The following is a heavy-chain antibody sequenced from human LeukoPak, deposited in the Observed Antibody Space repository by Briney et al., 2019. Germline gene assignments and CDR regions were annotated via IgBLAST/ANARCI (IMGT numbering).Heavy chain of an antibody. J-gene: IGHJ6*03. CDR1: GYTFTSYG. V-gene: IGHV1-18*01. D-gene: IGHD2-2*01. Sequence: GASVKVSCKASGYTFTSYGISWVRQAPVQGLEWMGWISAYNGNTNYAQKLQGRVTMTTDTSTSTAYMELRSLRSDDTAVYYCASAMRGYQLPTYYYMDVWGKGTTVTVSS. CDR2: ISAYNGNT. CDR3: ASAMRGYQLPTYYYMDV.